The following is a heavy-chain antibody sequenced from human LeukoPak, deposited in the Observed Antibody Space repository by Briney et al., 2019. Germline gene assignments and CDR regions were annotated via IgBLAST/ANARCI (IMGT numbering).Heavy chain of an antibody. CDR1: GFSLTTSGVG. Sequence: SGPTLVKPTETLTLTCTFSGFSLTTSGVGVGWIRQPPGKALEWLTLIYWDDEKRFSPSLKSRLTITKDTSKNQVVLTMTNMDPVDTATFYCARYLAVTGTGSFDYWGQGTLVTFSS. CDR2: IYWDDEK. D-gene: IGHD6-19*01. CDR3: ARYLAVTGTGSFDY. V-gene: IGHV2-5*02. J-gene: IGHJ4*02.